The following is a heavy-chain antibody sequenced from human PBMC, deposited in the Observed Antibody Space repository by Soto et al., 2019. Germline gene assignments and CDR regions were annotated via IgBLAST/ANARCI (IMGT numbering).Heavy chain of an antibody. D-gene: IGHD7-27*01. CDR2: INPTGDRI. V-gene: IGHV1-46*01. CDR3: ARDGGNMWGYFDH. J-gene: IGHJ4*02. CDR1: GYTFMNHY. Sequence: QVQLVQSGAEVKKPGASVKVSCKTSGYTFMNHYMHWMRQAPGQGLEWMGIINPTGDRINHAEKFSARVTMTTDPSTSTVSMELTSLRLEDTAVYYCARDGGNMWGYFDHWGQGSLVTVSS.